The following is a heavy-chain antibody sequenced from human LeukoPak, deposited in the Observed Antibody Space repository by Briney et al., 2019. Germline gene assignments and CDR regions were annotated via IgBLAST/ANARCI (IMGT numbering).Heavy chain of an antibody. V-gene: IGHV7-4-1*02. CDR1: GYTFTGYA. Sequence: GASVKVSCKASGYTFTGYAMNWVRQAPGQGLEWMGWINPNTGNPTYAQGFTGRFVFSLDTSVSTAYLQISSLKAEDTAVYYCARAYQRLGGLSFPDQWGQGTLVTVSS. D-gene: IGHD3-16*02. J-gene: IGHJ5*02. CDR2: INPNTGNP. CDR3: ARAYQRLGGLSFPDQ.